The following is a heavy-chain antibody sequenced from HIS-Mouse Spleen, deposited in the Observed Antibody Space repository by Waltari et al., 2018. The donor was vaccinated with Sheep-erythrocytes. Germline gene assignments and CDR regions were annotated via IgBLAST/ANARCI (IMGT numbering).Heavy chain of an antibody. CDR2: IHPNSGGT. D-gene: IGHD2-2*01. Sequence: QVQLVQSGAEVKKPGASVKVSCQASGYTFTGHYMHWVRQAPGQGLEWMGWIHPNSGGTNYAQKFQGRVTMTRDTSISTAYMELSRLRSDDTAVYYCARGYCSSTSCYGYFQHWGQGTLVTVSS. J-gene: IGHJ1*01. CDR1: GYTFTGHY. CDR3: ARGYCSSTSCYGYFQH. V-gene: IGHV1-2*02.